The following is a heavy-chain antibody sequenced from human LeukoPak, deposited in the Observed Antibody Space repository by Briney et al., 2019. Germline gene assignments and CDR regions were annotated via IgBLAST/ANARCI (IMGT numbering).Heavy chain of an antibody. CDR3: ARSYYYDSSGYAGYMDV. CDR1: GFTFTDYW. V-gene: IGHV3-74*01. J-gene: IGHJ6*03. Sequence: PGGSLRLSCAVSGFTFTDYWMHWVRQAPGKGLVWVSRISGDGSTTAYADSVKGRFTISRDNAKNTLYLQMSSLRTEDTAIYYCARSYYYDSSGYAGYMDVWGKGTTVTVSS. D-gene: IGHD3-22*01. CDR2: ISGDGSTT.